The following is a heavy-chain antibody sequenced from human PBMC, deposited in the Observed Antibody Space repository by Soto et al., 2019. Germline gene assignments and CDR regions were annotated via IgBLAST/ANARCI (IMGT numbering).Heavy chain of an antibody. CDR1: GYRFSSSW. J-gene: IGHJ6*02. Sequence: GESLKISCQGTGYRFSSSWIGWVRQKPGKGLEWMGRIDPSDSYTNYSPAFQGHVTISADKSISTAYLQWSSLKASDTAMYYCARRRTAAAGYYYYGMDVWGQGTTVTVS. CDR3: ARRRTAAAGYYYYGMDV. D-gene: IGHD6-13*01. V-gene: IGHV5-10-1*01. CDR2: IDPSDSYT.